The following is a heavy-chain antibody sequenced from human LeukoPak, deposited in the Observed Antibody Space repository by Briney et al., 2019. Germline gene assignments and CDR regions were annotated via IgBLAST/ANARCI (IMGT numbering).Heavy chain of an antibody. D-gene: IGHD1-26*01. Sequence: GGSLRLSCVASGFTFKNSVMNSVRQAPGKGLESLATNSGSGVSISYADSVNCLFTISRDNSNNTPYLQMNSLRAEDTAMYYCAKDLGWELPAEAYWGQGILVTVSS. CDR1: GFTFKNSV. CDR3: AKDLGWELPAEAY. CDR2: NSGSGVSI. V-gene: IGHV3-23*01. J-gene: IGHJ4*02.